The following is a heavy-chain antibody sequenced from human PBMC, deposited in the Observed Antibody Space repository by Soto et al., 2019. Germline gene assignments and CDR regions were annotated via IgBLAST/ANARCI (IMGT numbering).Heavy chain of an antibody. V-gene: IGHV3-30*03. CDR2: ISYDGTNE. Sequence: QEELVESGGGVVQPGRSLRLSCAASGFTFSGFGMHWVRQAPGKGLEWVAVISYDGTNEIYADSVEGRFSVSRDNSKYIVHLQMNSVRDEDTAMYVCARGGKHDGESSPPSDVWGQGTLVTVSS. J-gene: IGHJ1*01. D-gene: IGHD3-10*01. CDR3: ARGGKHDGESSPPSDV. CDR1: GFTFSGFG.